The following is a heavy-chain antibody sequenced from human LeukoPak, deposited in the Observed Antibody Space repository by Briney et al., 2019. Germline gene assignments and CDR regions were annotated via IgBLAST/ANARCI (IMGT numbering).Heavy chain of an antibody. V-gene: IGHV3-30*18. D-gene: IGHD4-23*01. CDR3: AKVYGGNGNDAFDI. CDR1: GFTLSSYG. J-gene: IGHJ3*02. Sequence: PGRSLRLSCAASGFTLSSYGMHWVRQAPGKGLERVALILYDGSNKYYADSVKGRFTISRDNSKNTLYLQMNSLRAEDTAVYYCAKVYGGNGNDAFDIWGQGTMVTVSS. CDR2: ILYDGSNK.